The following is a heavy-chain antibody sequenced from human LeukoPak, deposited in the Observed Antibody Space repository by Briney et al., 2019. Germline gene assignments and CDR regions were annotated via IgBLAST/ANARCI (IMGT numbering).Heavy chain of an antibody. CDR2: ISSSSSYI. V-gene: IGHV3-21*01. CDR3: AKGSAAGRPYYFDY. Sequence: GGSLRLSCAASGFTFSSYSMNWVRQAPGKGLEWVSSISSSSSYIYYADSVKGRFTISRDNAKNSLYLQMNSLRAEDTAVYYCAKGSAAGRPYYFDYWGQGTLVTVSS. J-gene: IGHJ4*02. CDR1: GFTFSSYS. D-gene: IGHD6-25*01.